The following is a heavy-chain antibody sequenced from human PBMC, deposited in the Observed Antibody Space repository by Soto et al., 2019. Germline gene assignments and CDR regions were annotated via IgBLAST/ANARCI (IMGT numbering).Heavy chain of an antibody. V-gene: IGHV3-23*01. J-gene: IGHJ5*02. Sequence: EVTLLESGGGLVPPWGSLRLSCAASGFTLNSYALSWVRQAPGKGLEWISTIRGTNDRTYYADSVKGRFTVSRDNSKGTLSLQMDILSADDSAVYYCARGLTVRAWGWLYPWGQGTLVTVSS. D-gene: IGHD4-17*01. CDR2: IRGTNDRT. CDR3: ARGLTVRAWGWLYP. CDR1: GFTLNSYA.